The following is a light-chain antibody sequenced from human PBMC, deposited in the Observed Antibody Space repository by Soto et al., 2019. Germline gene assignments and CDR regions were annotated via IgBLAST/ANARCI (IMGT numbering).Light chain of an antibody. V-gene: IGKV1-6*01. CDR3: LQDYNYPYT. J-gene: IGKJ2*01. CDR1: QGIRND. Sequence: AIQMTQSPSSLSASVGDRVTITCRASQGIRNDLAWYQQKPGKAPKLLIYAASSLQSGVSSRFSGSGSGTDFTLTISSLQPEDFATYYCLQDYNYPYTFGQGTKVDI. CDR2: AAS.